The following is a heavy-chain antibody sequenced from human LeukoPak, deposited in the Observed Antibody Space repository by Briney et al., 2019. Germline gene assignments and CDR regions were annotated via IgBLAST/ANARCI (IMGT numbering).Heavy chain of an antibody. J-gene: IGHJ3*02. CDR1: GFTFSSYS. Sequence: GGSLRLSCAASGFTFSSYSMNWVRQAPGKGLEWVSSISSSSSYIYYADSVKGRFTISRDNAKNSLYLQMNSLRAEGTAVYYCARNIQLWLRDAFDIWGQGTMVTVSS. D-gene: IGHD5-18*01. V-gene: IGHV3-21*01. CDR2: ISSSSSYI. CDR3: ARNIQLWLRDAFDI.